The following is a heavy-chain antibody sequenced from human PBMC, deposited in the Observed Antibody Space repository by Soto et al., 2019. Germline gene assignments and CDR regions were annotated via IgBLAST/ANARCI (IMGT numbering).Heavy chain of an antibody. V-gene: IGHV3-33*01. Sequence: QVQLVESGGGVVQPGRSLRLSCAASGFTFSSYGMHWVRQAPGKGLEWVAVIWYDGSNKYYADSVKGRFTISRDNSKNTLYLQMNSLRAEDTAVYYCARDRIAAAGPKNYYYYYYGMDVLGQGTTVTVSS. J-gene: IGHJ6*02. CDR2: IWYDGSNK. CDR1: GFTFSSYG. CDR3: ARDRIAAAGPKNYYYYYYGMDV. D-gene: IGHD6-13*01.